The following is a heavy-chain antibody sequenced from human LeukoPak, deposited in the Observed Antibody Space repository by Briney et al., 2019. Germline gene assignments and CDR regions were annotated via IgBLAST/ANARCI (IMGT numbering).Heavy chain of an antibody. Sequence: PGGSLRLSCAASGFTSTNYGMTWVRQAPGTGLELVANIKEDGSEKYYVDSVKGRFTISRDNAKKSVYLQMNSLRAEDTAVYYCVYGGSYYVAWGQGTLVTVSS. D-gene: IGHD1-26*01. CDR2: IKEDGSEK. V-gene: IGHV3-7*01. J-gene: IGHJ5*02. CDR3: VYGGSYYVA. CDR1: GFTSTNYG.